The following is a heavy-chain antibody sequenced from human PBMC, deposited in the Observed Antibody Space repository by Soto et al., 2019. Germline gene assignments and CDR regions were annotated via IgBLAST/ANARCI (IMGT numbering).Heavy chain of an antibody. Sequence: QVQLVQSGSEVKKPGSSVKVSCKASGGFFSSDAISWVRQAPGQGLEWLGGITPISGTPKYVQKFQGRVKIIADDSTSTSYMDLSNLRFEDTALYDCARISCSGGICFPSCCGIWVQGPLVTVSS. J-gene: IGHJ4*02. CDR3: ARISCSGGICFPSCCGI. V-gene: IGHV1-69*12. CDR2: ITPISGTP. CDR1: GGFFSSDA. D-gene: IGHD2-8*02.